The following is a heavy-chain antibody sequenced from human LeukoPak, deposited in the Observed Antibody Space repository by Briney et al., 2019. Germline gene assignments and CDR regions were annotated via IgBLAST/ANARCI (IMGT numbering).Heavy chain of an antibody. CDR1: GGSISSSSYY. J-gene: IGHJ2*01. CDR2: IYYSGST. Sequence: SETLSLTRTVSGGSISSSSYYWGWIRQPPGKVLEWIGTIYYSGSTYHNPSLKSRVTISVDTSKNQFSLKLSSVTAADTAVYYCARAVAVDRYFDLWGRGTLVTVSS. D-gene: IGHD6-19*01. CDR3: ARAVAVDRYFDL. V-gene: IGHV4-39*01.